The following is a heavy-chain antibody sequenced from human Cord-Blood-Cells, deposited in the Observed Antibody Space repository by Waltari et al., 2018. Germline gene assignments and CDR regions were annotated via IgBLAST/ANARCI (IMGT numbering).Heavy chain of an antibody. Sequence: QVQLVQSGAEVKKPGASVKVSCKASGYTFTGYYMHWVRQAPGQGLEWMGWINPNRGGTNYAQKFQGRVTMTRDTSISTAYMELSRLRSDDTAVYYCVRARIAARDAFDIWGQGTMVTVSS. V-gene: IGHV1-2*02. CDR1: GYTFTGYY. CDR3: VRARIAARDAFDI. CDR2: INPNRGGT. J-gene: IGHJ3*02. D-gene: IGHD6-6*01.